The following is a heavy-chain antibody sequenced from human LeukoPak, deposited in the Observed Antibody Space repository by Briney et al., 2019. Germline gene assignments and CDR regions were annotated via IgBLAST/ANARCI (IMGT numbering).Heavy chain of an antibody. CDR2: INHSGST. CDR3: ASRPSVVVVAAYYFDC. V-gene: IGHV4-34*01. J-gene: IGHJ4*02. CDR1: GGSFSGYY. D-gene: IGHD2-15*01. Sequence: PSETLSLTCAVYGGSFSGYYWSWIRQPPGKGLEWIGEINHSGSTNYNPSLKSRVTISVDTSKNQFSLKLSSVTAADTAVYYCASRPSVVVVAAYYFDCWGQGTLVTVSS.